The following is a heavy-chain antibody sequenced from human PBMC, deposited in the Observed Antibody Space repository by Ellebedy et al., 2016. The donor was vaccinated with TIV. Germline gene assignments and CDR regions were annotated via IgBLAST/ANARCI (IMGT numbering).Heavy chain of an antibody. J-gene: IGHJ4*02. CDR2: ISNGGYT. CDR3: AKLGGVLSWYADY. CDR1: GFTFGCCA. Sequence: PGGSLRLSCAASGFTFGCCAMSWVRQAPGKGLEWVSVISNGGYTTYADSVKGRFTISRDNSKNTLYLQMNSLRADDTAMYYCAKLGGVLSWYADYWGLGTLVTVSP. V-gene: IGHV3-23*01. D-gene: IGHD6-13*01.